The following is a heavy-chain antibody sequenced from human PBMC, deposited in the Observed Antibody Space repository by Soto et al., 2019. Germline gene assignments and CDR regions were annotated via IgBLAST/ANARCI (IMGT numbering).Heavy chain of an antibody. J-gene: IGHJ3*02. CDR3: TTDVRGNYYDSSGYWAFDI. D-gene: IGHD3-22*01. CDR1: GFTFSNAW. Sequence: PGGSLRLSCAASGFTFSNAWMSWVRQAPGKGLEWVGRIKSKTDGGTTDYAAPVKGRFTISRDDSKNTLYLQMNSLKTEDTAVYYCTTDVRGNYYDSSGYWAFDIWGQGTMVTVSS. CDR2: IKSKTDGGTT. V-gene: IGHV3-15*01.